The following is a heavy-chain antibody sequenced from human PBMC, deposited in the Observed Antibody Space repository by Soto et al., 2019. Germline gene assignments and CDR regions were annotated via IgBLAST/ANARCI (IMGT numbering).Heavy chain of an antibody. Sequence: SLRLSCAASGFTFNNYGMTWVRQAPGKGLEWVSGISSSGDTTYYADSVKGRLTISRDNSKNTLYLQMTSLRAEDTAVYYCASEYGSGSYGYYYGMDVWGQGTTVTVS. CDR3: ASEYGSGSYGYYYGMDV. CDR1: GFTFNNYG. CDR2: ISSSGDTT. J-gene: IGHJ6*02. D-gene: IGHD3-10*01. V-gene: IGHV3-23*01.